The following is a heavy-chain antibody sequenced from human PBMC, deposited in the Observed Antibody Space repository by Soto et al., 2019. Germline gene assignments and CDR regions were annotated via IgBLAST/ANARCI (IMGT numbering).Heavy chain of an antibody. CDR3: AKDRWDEVGMDV. J-gene: IGHJ6*02. CDR2: ISYDGSNK. Sequence: QVQLVESGGGVVQPGRSLRLSCAASGFTFSSYGMHWVRQAPGKGLEWVAVISYDGSNKYYADSVKGRFTISRDNSKNTLYLQMNSLRAEDTAVYYCAKDRWDEVGMDVWGQGTTVTVYS. V-gene: IGHV3-30*18. CDR1: GFTFSSYG. D-gene: IGHD1-26*01.